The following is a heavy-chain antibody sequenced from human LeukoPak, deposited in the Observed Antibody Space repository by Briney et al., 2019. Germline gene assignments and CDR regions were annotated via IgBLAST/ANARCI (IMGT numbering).Heavy chain of an antibody. V-gene: IGHV4-59*11. D-gene: IGHD3-16*01. CDR1: GVSIGSHY. Sequence: KPSETLSLTCTVSGVSIGSHYWTWIRQTPGKGLEWIGYVYDIGTNKYNPSLKSRVTLSVDTSKNKFSLRLSSVTAADTAVYYCARGGVLKSVDYWGQGTLVAVSS. J-gene: IGHJ4*02. CDR3: ARGGVLKSVDY. CDR2: VYDIGTN.